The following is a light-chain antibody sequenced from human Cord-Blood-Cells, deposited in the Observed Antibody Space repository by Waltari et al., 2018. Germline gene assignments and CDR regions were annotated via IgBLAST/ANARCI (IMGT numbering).Light chain of an antibody. J-gene: IGLJ3*02. CDR3: QTWGTGTWV. CDR2: LNSDGSH. CDR1: SGHSSYA. Sequence: QLVLTQSPSASASLGASVKPPCPLSSGHSSYAIACHQQPPEKGPRYLMKLNSDGSHSKGDGIPDRFSGSSSGAERYLTISSLQSEDEADYYCQTWGTGTWVFGGGTKLTVL. V-gene: IGLV4-69*01.